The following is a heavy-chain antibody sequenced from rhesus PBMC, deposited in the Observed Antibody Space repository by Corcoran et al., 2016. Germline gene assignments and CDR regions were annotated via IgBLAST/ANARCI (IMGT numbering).Heavy chain of an antibody. D-gene: IGHD2-21*01. V-gene: IGHV3-184*01. CDR2: IQRNAYGGTE. CDR1: GFTFSDYY. CDR3: TIHRRYCTGSGCYGGFDY. J-gene: IGHJ4*01. Sequence: EVQLVESGGGLVQPGGSLRLSCAASGFTFSDYYMYWVRQAPGKGRECVVFIQRNAYGGTEEYAASVKGRFTISRDDSKSIAYLQMSSLKTEDTAVYYCTIHRRYCTGSGCYGGFDYWGQGVLVTVSS.